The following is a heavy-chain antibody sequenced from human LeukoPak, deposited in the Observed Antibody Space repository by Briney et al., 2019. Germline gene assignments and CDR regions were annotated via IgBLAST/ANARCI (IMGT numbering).Heavy chain of an antibody. CDR1: GFTFSSYS. CDR3: AELGITMIGGV. D-gene: IGHD3-10*02. Sequence: PGGSLRLSCAASGFTFSSYSMNWVRQAPGKGLEWVSSISGSSSYIYYADSVKGRFTISRDNAKNSLYVQMNSLRAEDTAVYCCAELGITMIGGVWGKGTTVTISS. CDR2: ISGSSSYI. J-gene: IGHJ6*04. V-gene: IGHV3-21*01.